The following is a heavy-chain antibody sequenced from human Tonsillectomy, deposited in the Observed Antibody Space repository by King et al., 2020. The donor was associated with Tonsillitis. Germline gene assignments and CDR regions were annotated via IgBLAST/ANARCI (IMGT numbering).Heavy chain of an antibody. CDR3: SRLPPNYYGSGSYGLFDP. V-gene: IGHV4-31*03. Sequence: LQLQESGPGLVKPSQTLSLTCTVSGGSISSGGYYWSWIRQHPGKGLECIGYIYYSGSTYYNPSLKSRVTISVDTSKNQFSLKLSSVTAADTAMYHCSRLPPNYYGSGSYGLFDPWGQGTLVTVSS. CDR1: GGSISSGGYY. CDR2: IYYSGST. J-gene: IGHJ5*02. D-gene: IGHD3-10*01.